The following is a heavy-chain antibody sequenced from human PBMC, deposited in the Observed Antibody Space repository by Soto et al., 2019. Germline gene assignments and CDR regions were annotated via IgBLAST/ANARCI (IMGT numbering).Heavy chain of an antibody. Sequence: QVQLVQSGAEVKKPGASVKVSCKASGYTFTSYAMHWVRQAPGQRLEWMGWINAGNGNTKYSQRCQGRVTITRDTSASTAYMELSSLRSEDTAVYYCARTDGYYFYDYWGQGTLVTVSS. J-gene: IGHJ4*02. CDR3: ARTDGYYFYDY. D-gene: IGHD3-22*01. V-gene: IGHV1-3*01. CDR1: GYTFTSYA. CDR2: INAGNGNT.